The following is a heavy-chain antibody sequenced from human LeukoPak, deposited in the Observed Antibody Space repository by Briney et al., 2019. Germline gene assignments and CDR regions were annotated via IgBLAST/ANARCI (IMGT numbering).Heavy chain of an antibody. Sequence: GESLKISCKGSGYSFSSYWIGWVRQMPGKGLEWTGIIYPGDSDTRYSPSFQGQVTISADKSISTAYLQWSSLKASDTSIYYCARSGRGYSHGYDYWGQGTLVTVSS. V-gene: IGHV5-51*01. CDR3: ARSGRGYSHGYDY. CDR1: GYSFSSYW. CDR2: IYPGDSDT. J-gene: IGHJ4*02. D-gene: IGHD5-18*01.